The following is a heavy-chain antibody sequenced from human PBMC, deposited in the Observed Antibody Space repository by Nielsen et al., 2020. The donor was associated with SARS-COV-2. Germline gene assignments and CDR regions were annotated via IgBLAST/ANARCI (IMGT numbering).Heavy chain of an antibody. D-gene: IGHD1-1*01. CDR2: FDPEDGET. V-gene: IGHV1-24*01. J-gene: IGHJ4*02. CDR3: ARDPTIWVGEITGYFDC. Sequence: ASVKVSCKVSGYTLTELSMHWVRQAPGKGLEWMGGFDPEDGETIYAQKFQGRVTMTEDTSTDTAYMELSSLRDEDTAAYYCARDPTIWVGEITGYFDCWGQGTLVTVSS. CDR1: GYTLTELS.